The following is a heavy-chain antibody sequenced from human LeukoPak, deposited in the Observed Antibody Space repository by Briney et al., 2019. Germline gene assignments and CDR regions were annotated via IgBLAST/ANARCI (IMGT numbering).Heavy chain of an antibody. Sequence: SETLSLTCTVSGGSISSSSYYWAWIRQPPGKGLEWIGSIYYSGSTYYNPSLKSRVTISVDTSKNQFSLKLSSVTAADTAVYYCSISSGWYEPFDYWGQGTLVTVFS. CDR1: GGSISSSSYY. D-gene: IGHD6-19*01. V-gene: IGHV4-39*01. CDR3: SISSGWYEPFDY. CDR2: IYYSGST. J-gene: IGHJ4*02.